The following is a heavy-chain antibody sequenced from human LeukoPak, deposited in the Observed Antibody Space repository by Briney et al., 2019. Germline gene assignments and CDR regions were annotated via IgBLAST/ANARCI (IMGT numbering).Heavy chain of an antibody. CDR1: GYTFTGYY. V-gene: IGHV1-2*02. Sequence: ASVKVSCKPSGYTFTGYYIHWVRQAPGQGLEWMGWINPNSGGRNYAQKFQDRVTMTRDASISTVYMELSRLKSDDTAVYYCARGPYDSSGYSDYWGQGTLVTVSS. CDR3: ARGPYDSSGYSDY. D-gene: IGHD3-22*01. CDR2: INPNSGGR. J-gene: IGHJ4*02.